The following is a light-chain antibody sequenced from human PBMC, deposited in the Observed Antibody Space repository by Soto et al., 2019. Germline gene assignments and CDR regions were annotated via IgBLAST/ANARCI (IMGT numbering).Light chain of an antibody. CDR2: DAS. CDR3: QQYRGKPFT. V-gene: IGKV1-5*01. Sequence: GDRVTIACRASQSIDSWLDWYQQKPGKAPKFLIYDASDLESGVPSRFSGSGSGTEFTLTISSLQPDDFATYYCQQYRGKPFTFGQGTKVEIK. CDR1: QSIDSW. J-gene: IGKJ2*01.